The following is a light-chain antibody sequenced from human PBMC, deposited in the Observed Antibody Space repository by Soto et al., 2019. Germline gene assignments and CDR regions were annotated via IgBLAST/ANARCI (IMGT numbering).Light chain of an antibody. J-gene: IGKJ4*01. CDR3: QQYHTWPIT. V-gene: IGKV3-15*01. Sequence: EIVLTQSPATLSSFPGDRVTLSCRASQYINTRLAWYQHKPGQAPRLLISGASTGATGIPARFSGSGSGTEFTLTISSLQSEDCAIYYCQQYHTWPITFGGGTKVDIK. CDR1: QYINTR. CDR2: GAS.